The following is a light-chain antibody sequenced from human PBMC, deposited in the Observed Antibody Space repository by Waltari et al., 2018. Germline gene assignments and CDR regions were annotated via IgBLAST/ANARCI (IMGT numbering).Light chain of an antibody. CDR3: QQYNNWPQT. CDR2: VAS. CDR1: HSVNTN. Sequence: EIVMTQSQGTLSVSPGERATLSCSASHSVNTNLAWYQQKPGQAPRLLIYVASTRATGIPARFSVSGSGTEFTLTITNLQSEDFAGYYCQQYNNWPQTFGQGTKWELK. J-gene: IGKJ2*01. V-gene: IGKV3-15*01.